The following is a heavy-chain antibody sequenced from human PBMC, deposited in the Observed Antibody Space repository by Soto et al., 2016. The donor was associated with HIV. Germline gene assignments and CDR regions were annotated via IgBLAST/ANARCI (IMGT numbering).Heavy chain of an antibody. CDR2: IYSDTTT. CDR3: ARAVSLFTKRVYYLDL. CDR1: GIAVTSNY. J-gene: IGHJ5*02. V-gene: IGHV3-66*01. Sequence: EVRLVESGGGLVQPGGSLRLSCTASGIAVTSNYMTWVRQTPGKGLEWVSIIYSDTTTYYADSVEGRFAISRDNSKNTLSLQMDILRAEDTAVYYCARAVSLFTKRVYYLDLWGQGTLVTVSS. D-gene: IGHD3-22*01.